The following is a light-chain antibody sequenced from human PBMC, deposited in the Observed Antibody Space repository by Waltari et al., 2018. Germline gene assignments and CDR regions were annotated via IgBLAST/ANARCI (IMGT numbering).Light chain of an antibody. CDR3: QQSYSAPWT. J-gene: IGKJ1*01. Sequence: DIQMTQSPSSLSTSVGDRVTITCRASQAISTYLNWYQLKPGKDPRLMIYSASSLQSGVPSRFSGSGSGTDFSFTINSLQPEDFATYYCQQSYSAPWTFGRGTKVDIK. CDR1: QAISTY. V-gene: IGKV1-39*01. CDR2: SAS.